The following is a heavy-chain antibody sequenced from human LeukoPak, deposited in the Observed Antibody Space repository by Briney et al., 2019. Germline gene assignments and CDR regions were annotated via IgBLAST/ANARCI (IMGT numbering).Heavy chain of an antibody. CDR2: IYYSGST. J-gene: IGHJ3*02. D-gene: IGHD5-18*01. Sequence: SETLSLTCTVFGGSISSGDYYWSWIRQPPGKGLEWIGYIYYSGSTYYNPSLKSRVTISVDTSKNQFSLKLSSVTAADTAVYYCARVGIVTTGYAFDIWGQGTMVTVSS. CDR3: ARVGIVTTGYAFDI. CDR1: GGSISSGDYY. V-gene: IGHV4-30-4*01.